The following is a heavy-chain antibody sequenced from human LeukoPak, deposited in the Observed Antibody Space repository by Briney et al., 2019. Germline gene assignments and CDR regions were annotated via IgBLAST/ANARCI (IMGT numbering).Heavy chain of an antibody. D-gene: IGHD6-6*01. J-gene: IGHJ3*01. CDR1: GFTFSGFW. Sequence: GGSLRLSCAVSGFTFSGFWMSWSRQAPGKGLEWVASINSDGSEGYYADVVKGRFTISRDNSKNSLYLQINSLRAEDTAVYYCARSSYSSSSSVWGQGTMVTVSS. CDR3: ARSSYSSSSSV. CDR2: INSDGSEG. V-gene: IGHV3-7*03.